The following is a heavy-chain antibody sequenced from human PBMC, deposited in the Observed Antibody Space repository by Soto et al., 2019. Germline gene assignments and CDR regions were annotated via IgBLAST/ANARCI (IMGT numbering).Heavy chain of an antibody. CDR2: ISGSGVST. CDR3: AKGSSRDYYYYMDV. Sequence: GGSLRLSCAASGFTFSSYAMSWVRQAPGKGLEWVSAISGSGVSTYYADSVKGRFTISRDNSKNTLYLQMNSLRAEDTAVYYCAKGSSRDYYYYMDVWGKGTTVTVSS. D-gene: IGHD2-2*01. J-gene: IGHJ6*03. CDR1: GFTFSSYA. V-gene: IGHV3-23*01.